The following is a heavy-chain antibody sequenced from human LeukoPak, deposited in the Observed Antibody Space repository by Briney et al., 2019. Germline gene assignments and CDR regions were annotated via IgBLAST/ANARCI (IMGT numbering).Heavy chain of an antibody. CDR2: INPNSGNT. CDR1: GYTFTGYY. V-gene: IGHV1-8*02. J-gene: IGHJ4*02. CDR3: ARPRGGGSYGSGSYYLFGFDY. Sequence: ASVKVSCKASGYTFTGYYMHWVRQAPGQGLEWMGWINPNSGNTGYAQKFQGRVTMTRNTSISTAYMELSSLRSEDTAVYYCARPRGGGSYGSGSYYLFGFDYWGQGTLVTVSS. D-gene: IGHD3-10*01.